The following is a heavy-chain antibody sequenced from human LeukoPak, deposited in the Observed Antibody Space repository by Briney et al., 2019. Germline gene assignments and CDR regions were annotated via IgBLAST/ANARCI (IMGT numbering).Heavy chain of an antibody. CDR3: AGVRYCSSTSCYFADY. V-gene: IGHV3-7*04. D-gene: IGHD2-2*01. J-gene: IGHJ4*02. CDR2: IKQDGSEK. Sequence: GGSLRLSCAASGFTFSNYWMSWVRQAPGKGLEWVANIKQDGSEKYYVDSVKGRFTISRDNAKNSLYLQMNSLRADDTAVYYCAGVRYCSSTSCYFADYWGQGTLVTVSS. CDR1: GFTFSNYW.